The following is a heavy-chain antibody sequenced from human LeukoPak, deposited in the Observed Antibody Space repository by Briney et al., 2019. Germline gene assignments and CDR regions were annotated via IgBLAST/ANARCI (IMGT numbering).Heavy chain of an antibody. CDR3: ANLGDSSGYYYVDY. J-gene: IGHJ4*02. CDR2: IRYDGSNK. Sequence: GGSLRLSCAASGFTFSSYGIHWVRQAPGKGLEWVAFIRYDGSNKYYADSVKGRFTISRDNSKNTLYLQMNSLRAEDTAVYHCANLGDSSGYYYVDYWGQGTLVTVSS. D-gene: IGHD3-22*01. V-gene: IGHV3-30*02. CDR1: GFTFSSYG.